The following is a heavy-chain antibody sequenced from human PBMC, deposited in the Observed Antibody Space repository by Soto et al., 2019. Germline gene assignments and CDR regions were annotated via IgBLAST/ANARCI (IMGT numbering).Heavy chain of an antibody. V-gene: IGHV3-21*01. CDR1: GFTFSSYS. J-gene: IGHJ6*02. Sequence: PGGSLRLSCAASGFTFSSYSMNWVRQAPGKGLEWVSSISSSSSYIYYADSVKGRFTISRDNAKNSLYLQMNSLRAEDTAVYYCAREFVVVPDARPWSYGMDVWGQGTTVTVSS. CDR2: ISSSSSYI. CDR3: AREFVVVPDARPWSYGMDV. D-gene: IGHD2-2*01.